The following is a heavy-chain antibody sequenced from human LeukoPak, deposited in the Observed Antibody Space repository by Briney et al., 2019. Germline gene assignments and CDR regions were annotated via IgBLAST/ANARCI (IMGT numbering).Heavy chain of an antibody. Sequence: PGGSLRFSCAASGFTFSDYYMSWIRQAPGKGLEWVSYISSSGSTIYYADSVKGRFTISRDNAKNSLYLQMNGLRAEDTAVYYCARQQLSWRGDYYYQYYMDVWGKGTTVTVSS. CDR1: GFTFSDYY. J-gene: IGHJ6*03. D-gene: IGHD6-13*01. CDR2: ISSSGSTI. V-gene: IGHV3-11*01. CDR3: ARQQLSWRGDYYYQYYMDV.